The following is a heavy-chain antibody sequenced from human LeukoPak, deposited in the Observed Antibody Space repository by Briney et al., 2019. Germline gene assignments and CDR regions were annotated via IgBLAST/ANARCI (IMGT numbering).Heavy chain of an antibody. V-gene: IGHV3-30*18. J-gene: IGHJ4*02. D-gene: IGHD1-26*01. Sequence: PGRSLRLSCAASGFTFSSYGMHWVRQAPGKGLEWVAVISYDGSNKYYADSVKGRFTISRDNSKNTLYLQMNSLRAEDTAVYYCAKDLGGSYFDYWGQGTLVTVSS. CDR1: GFTFSSYG. CDR3: AKDLGGSYFDY. CDR2: ISYDGSNK.